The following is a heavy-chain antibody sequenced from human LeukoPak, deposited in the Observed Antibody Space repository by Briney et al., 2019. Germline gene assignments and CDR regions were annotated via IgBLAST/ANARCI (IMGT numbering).Heavy chain of an antibody. J-gene: IGHJ4*02. CDR2: INPNSGGT. CDR1: GYTFTGYY. Sequence: ASVKVSCKASGYTFTGYYMHWVRQAPGQGLEWMGWINPNSGGTNYAQKFQGWVTMTRDTSISTAYMELSRLRSDDTAVYYCARDLYDYVWGSYRYTLGYWGQGTLVTVSS. D-gene: IGHD3-16*02. CDR3: ARDLYDYVWGSYRYTLGY. V-gene: IGHV1-2*04.